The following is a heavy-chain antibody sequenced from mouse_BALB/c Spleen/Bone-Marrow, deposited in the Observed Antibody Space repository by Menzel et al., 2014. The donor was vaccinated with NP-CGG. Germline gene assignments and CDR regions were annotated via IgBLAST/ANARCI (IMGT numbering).Heavy chain of an antibody. CDR3: TRKLPAMDY. D-gene: IGHD1-1*01. J-gene: IGHJ4*01. CDR1: GYSFTTFW. CDR2: IYPGNNDT. Sequence: VQLKQSGTVLARPGASVKMSRKASGYSFTTFWMHWVKQRPGQGLEWIGAIYPGNNDTSYNQKFKGKAKLTAVTSASTAYMELSSLTNEDSAVYYCTRKLPAMDYWGQGTSLTVSS. V-gene: IGHV1-5*01.